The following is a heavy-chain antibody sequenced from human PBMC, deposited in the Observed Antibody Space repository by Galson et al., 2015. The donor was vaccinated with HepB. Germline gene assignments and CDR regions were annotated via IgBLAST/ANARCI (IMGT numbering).Heavy chain of an antibody. Sequence: SLRLSCAASGFTFSSYGMHWVRQAPGKGLEWVAVISYDGSNKYYADSVKGRFTISRDNSKNTLYLQMNSLRAEDTAVYYCAKDRGCSGGSCYSSYYYGMDVWGQGTTVTVSS. V-gene: IGHV3-30*18. CDR1: GFTFSSYG. CDR2: ISYDGSNK. D-gene: IGHD2-15*01. J-gene: IGHJ6*02. CDR3: AKDRGCSGGSCYSSYYYGMDV.